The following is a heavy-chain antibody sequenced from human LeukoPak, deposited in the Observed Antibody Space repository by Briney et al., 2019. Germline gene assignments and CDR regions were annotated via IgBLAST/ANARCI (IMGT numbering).Heavy chain of an antibody. D-gene: IGHD3-10*01. Sequence: PSETLSLTCTVSGGSISSYYWSWIRQPPGKGLEWIGYIYYSGSTNYNPSLKSRVTISVDTSKNQFSLKLSSVTAADTAVYYCAREPVSSGSYYNLDLDYWGQGTLVTVSS. CDR1: GGSISSYY. CDR2: IYYSGST. V-gene: IGHV4-59*12. J-gene: IGHJ4*02. CDR3: AREPVSSGSYYNLDLDY.